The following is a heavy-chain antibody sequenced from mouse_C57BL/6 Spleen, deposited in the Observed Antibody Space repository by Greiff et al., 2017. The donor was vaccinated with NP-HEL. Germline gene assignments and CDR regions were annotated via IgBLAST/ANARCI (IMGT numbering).Heavy chain of an antibody. V-gene: IGHV1-42*01. CDR1: GYSFTGYY. Sequence: EVQLQQSGPELVKPGASVKISCKASGYSFTGYYMNWVKQSPEKSLEWIGVINPSTGGTTYNQKFKAKATLTVDKSSSTAYMQLKSLTSEDSAVYYCARWDSSSDYWGQGTTLTVSS. CDR2: INPSTGGT. J-gene: IGHJ2*01. CDR3: ARWDSSSDY. D-gene: IGHD1-1*01.